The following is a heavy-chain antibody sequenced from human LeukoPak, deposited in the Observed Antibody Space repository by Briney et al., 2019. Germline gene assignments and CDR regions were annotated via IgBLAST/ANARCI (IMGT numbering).Heavy chain of an antibody. CDR1: GCRFTSYW. Sequence: APLQISFQGSGCRFTSYWIGWARAMPGKGLGWMGIIYPGDSDTRYSPSFQGQVTISADKSISTAYLQWSSLKASDTAMYYCARPGCSGGSCYSGFDYWGQGTLVTVSS. CDR3: ARPGCSGGSCYSGFDY. V-gene: IGHV5-51*01. D-gene: IGHD2-15*01. CDR2: IYPGDSDT. J-gene: IGHJ4*02.